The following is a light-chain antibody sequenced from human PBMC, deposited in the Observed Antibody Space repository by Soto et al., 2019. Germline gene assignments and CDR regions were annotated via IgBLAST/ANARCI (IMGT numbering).Light chain of an antibody. V-gene: IGKV3-20*01. Sequence: EIVLTQSPGTLSLSPGERATLSCRASQRVSSRNLAWYQQQPGQAPRLLIYGASSRATGIPDRFSGSGSGTDFTLTISRLEPEDFAVYYCQQYGSSSFTFGPGTKVDIK. CDR3: QQYGSSSFT. CDR2: GAS. CDR1: QRVSSRN. J-gene: IGKJ3*01.